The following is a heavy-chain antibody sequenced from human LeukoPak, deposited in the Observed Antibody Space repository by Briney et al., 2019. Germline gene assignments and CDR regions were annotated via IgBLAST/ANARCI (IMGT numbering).Heavy chain of an antibody. Sequence: SETLSLTCTVSGYSISSGYYWGWIRQPPGKGLQWIGSIYQSGSAYYNPSLKSRVTISVDKSKNQFSLKVNSVTAADTAVYYCARDRAGPHWGQGTLVTVSS. CDR3: ARDRAGPH. D-gene: IGHD6-13*01. CDR2: IYQSGSA. J-gene: IGHJ4*02. CDR1: GYSISSGYY. V-gene: IGHV4-38-2*02.